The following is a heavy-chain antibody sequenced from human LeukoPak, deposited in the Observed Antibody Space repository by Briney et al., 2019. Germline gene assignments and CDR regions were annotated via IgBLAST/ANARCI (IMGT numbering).Heavy chain of an antibody. CDR1: GGSFSGYY. D-gene: IGHD4-23*01. CDR2: INHSGST. CDR3: ARGTTVVTPDFDY. Sequence: SETLSLTCAVYGGSFSGYYWSWIRQPPGKGLEWIGEINHSGSTNYNPSLKSRVTISVDTSKNQFSLKLSSMTAADTAVYYCARGTTVVTPDFDYWGQGTLVTVSS. V-gene: IGHV4-34*01. J-gene: IGHJ4*02.